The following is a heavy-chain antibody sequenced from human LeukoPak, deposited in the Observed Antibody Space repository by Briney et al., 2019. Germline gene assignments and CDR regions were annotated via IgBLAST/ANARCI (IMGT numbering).Heavy chain of an antibody. V-gene: IGHV1-8*03. CDR1: GYTFSNFD. Sequence: ASVKVSCKASGYTFSNFDINWVRQAPGQGLEWMGWMNPNSGITGYAQKFQGRVTITRSTSMSTAYMELSSLRFEDTAVYYCARATAGYCSSTTCCGRGNWFDPWGQGTLVTVSS. D-gene: IGHD2-2*01. J-gene: IGHJ5*02. CDR2: MNPNSGIT. CDR3: ARATAGYCSSTTCCGRGNWFDP.